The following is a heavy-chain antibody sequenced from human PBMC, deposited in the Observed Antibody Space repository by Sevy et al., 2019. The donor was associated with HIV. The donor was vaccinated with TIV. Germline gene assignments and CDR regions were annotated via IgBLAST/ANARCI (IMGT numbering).Heavy chain of an antibody. CDR1: GFTFNKAW. V-gene: IGHV3-15*01. CDR2: IKSKGDGGTT. CDR3: ATKGDFWSGYQYFDY. D-gene: IGHD3-3*01. J-gene: IGHJ4*02. Sequence: GGSLRLSCAASGFTFNKAWMTWVRQAPGKGLEWVGRIKSKGDGGTTEYGAPVKGRFTISRDDSKNTVHLQMNSLKIEDTAVYFCATKGDFWSGYQYFDYWGQGTLVTVSS.